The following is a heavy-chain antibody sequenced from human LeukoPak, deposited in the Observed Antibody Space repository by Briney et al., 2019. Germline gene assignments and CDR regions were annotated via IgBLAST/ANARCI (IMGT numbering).Heavy chain of an antibody. CDR3: AREERYYYDSSGYHTTYFDY. J-gene: IGHJ4*02. V-gene: IGHV1-18*01. D-gene: IGHD3-22*01. CDR1: GYTFTSYG. Sequence: SVKVSCKASGYTFTSYGISWVRQAPGQGLEWMGWISAYNGNTNYAQKLQGRVTMTTDTSTSTAYMELRSLRSDDTAVYYCAREERYYYDSSGYHTTYFDYWGQGTLVTVSS. CDR2: ISAYNGNT.